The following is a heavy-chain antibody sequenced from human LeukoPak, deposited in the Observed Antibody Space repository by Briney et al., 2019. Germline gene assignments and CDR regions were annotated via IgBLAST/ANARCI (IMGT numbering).Heavy chain of an antibody. V-gene: IGHV3-30*18. J-gene: IGHJ6*03. CDR2: ISYDGSNK. CDR1: GFNFTGYW. D-gene: IGHD6-13*01. CDR3: AKEGYSRGYYSYYYMDV. Sequence: PGGSLRLSCAGSGFNFTGYWMHWVRQAPGKGLEWVAVISYDGSNKYYADSVKGRFTISRDNSKNTLYVQMNSLRAEDTAVYYCAKEGYSRGYYSYYYMDVWGKGTTVTVSS.